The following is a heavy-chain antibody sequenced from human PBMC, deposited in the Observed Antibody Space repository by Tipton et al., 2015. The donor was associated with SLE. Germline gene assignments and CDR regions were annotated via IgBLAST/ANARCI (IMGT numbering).Heavy chain of an antibody. J-gene: IGHJ5*02. Sequence: TLSLTCTVSGGSISSSSYYWGWIRQPPGKGLEWIGSIYYSGSTYYNPSLKSRVTISVDTSKNQFSLKLSSVTAADTAAHYCASSNGYSSSWYGPYNWFDPWGQGTLVTVSS. V-gene: IGHV4-39*07. CDR2: IYYSGST. D-gene: IGHD6-13*01. CDR1: GGSISSSSYY. CDR3: ASSNGYSSSWYGPYNWFDP.